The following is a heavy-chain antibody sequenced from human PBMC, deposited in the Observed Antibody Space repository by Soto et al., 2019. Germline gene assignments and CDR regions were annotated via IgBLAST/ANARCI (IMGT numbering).Heavy chain of an antibody. CDR2: INAGNGNT. J-gene: IGHJ6*02. D-gene: IGHD2-15*01. CDR3: ARVKVVAATLDYYYGMDV. V-gene: IGHV1-3*01. Sequence: ASVKVSCKASGYTFTSYAMHWVRQAPGQRLEWMGWINAGNGNTKYSQKFQGWVTMTRDTSISTAYMELSRLRSDDTAVYYCARVKVVAATLDYYYGMDVWGQGTTVTVSS. CDR1: GYTFTSYA.